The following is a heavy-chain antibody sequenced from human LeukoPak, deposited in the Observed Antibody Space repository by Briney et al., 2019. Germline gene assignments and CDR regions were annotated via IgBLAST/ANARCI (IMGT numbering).Heavy chain of an antibody. V-gene: IGHV4-59*08. D-gene: IGHD3-10*01. J-gene: IGHJ4*02. Sequence: PSETLSLTCTISRGSISGFYWSWIRQPPGKGLEWIGYIYYSGSSNYNPSLKSRVTISVDTSKDQFSLKLSSVTAADTAVYYCAINHASGTPYFDYLGQGLLVTVSS. CDR2: IYYSGSS. CDR3: AINHASGTPYFDY. CDR1: RGSISGFY.